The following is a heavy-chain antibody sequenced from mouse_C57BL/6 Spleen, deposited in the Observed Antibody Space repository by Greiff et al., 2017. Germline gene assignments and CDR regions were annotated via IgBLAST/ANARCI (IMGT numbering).Heavy chain of an antibody. D-gene: IGHD2-3*01. CDR3: AMDGYYVYWYFDV. CDR1: GFTFSDYG. J-gene: IGHJ1*03. Sequence: EVKLVESGGGLVKPGGSLKLSCAASGFTFSDYGMHWVRQAPEKGLEWVAYISSGSSTIYYADTVKGRFTISRDNAKNTQFLQMTSLRSEDTAMYYCAMDGYYVYWYFDVWGTGTAVTVSS. CDR2: ISSGSSTI. V-gene: IGHV5-17*01.